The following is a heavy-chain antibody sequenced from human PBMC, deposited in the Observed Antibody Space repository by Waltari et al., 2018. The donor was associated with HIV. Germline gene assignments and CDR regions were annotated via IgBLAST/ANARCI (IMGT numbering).Heavy chain of an antibody. CDR1: GGSISSSSYY. Sequence: QLQLQESGPGLVKPSETLSLTCTVSGGSISSSSYYWGWIRQPPGKGLEWIGSIYYSGSTYYNPSLKSRVTISVDTSKNQFSLKLSSVTAADTAVYYCARHFSSYYDSSGPHDPFDYWGQGTLVTVSS. J-gene: IGHJ4*02. CDR2: IYYSGST. D-gene: IGHD3-22*01. CDR3: ARHFSSYYDSSGPHDPFDY. V-gene: IGHV4-39*01.